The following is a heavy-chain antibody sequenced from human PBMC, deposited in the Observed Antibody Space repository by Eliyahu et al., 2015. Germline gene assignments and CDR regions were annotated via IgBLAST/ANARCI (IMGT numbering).Heavy chain of an antibody. J-gene: IGHJ5*02. CDR1: GYTFTSXG. Sequence: QVQLVQSGAEVKKPGASVKVSCKASGYTFTSXGISWVRQAPGQGLEWMGWISAYNGNTNYAQKLQGRVTMTTDTSTSTAYMELRSLRSDDTAVYYCARDTPYKNYYDSSGKRNWFDPWGQGTLVTVSS. D-gene: IGHD3-22*01. CDR3: ARDTPYKNYYDSSGKRNWFDP. V-gene: IGHV1-18*01. CDR2: ISAYNGNT.